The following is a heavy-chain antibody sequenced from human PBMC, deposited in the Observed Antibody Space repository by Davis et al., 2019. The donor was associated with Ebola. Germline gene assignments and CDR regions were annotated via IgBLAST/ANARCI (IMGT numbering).Heavy chain of an antibody. CDR1: GFTSSSYA. D-gene: IGHD2-2*01. J-gene: IGHJ3*02. CDR3: ARAAGYCSIFTCYGDYDAFDI. V-gene: IGHV3-30-3*01. Sequence: PGGSLRLSCAASGFTSSSYAMHWVRQAPGKGLEWVALISFDGNNKYYADSVKGRFTISRDNSKNTLSLQMNSLRTEDTAVYHCARAAGYCSIFTCYGDYDAFDIWGQGTMVTVSS. CDR2: ISFDGNNK.